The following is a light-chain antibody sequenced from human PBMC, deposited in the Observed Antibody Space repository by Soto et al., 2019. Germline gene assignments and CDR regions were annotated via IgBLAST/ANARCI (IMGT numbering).Light chain of an antibody. CDR3: QRYDSNSRT. V-gene: IGKV1-5*01. CDR2: DAS. J-gene: IGKJ1*01. Sequence: DIQMTQSPSTLSASVGDRVTLTCRASQNVNSWVAWYQQKPGKAPKFLIYDASNLESGVPSRFSGRGSGTEFTLTISRLQPDDFASYFCQRYDSNSRTFGQGTRV. CDR1: QNVNSW.